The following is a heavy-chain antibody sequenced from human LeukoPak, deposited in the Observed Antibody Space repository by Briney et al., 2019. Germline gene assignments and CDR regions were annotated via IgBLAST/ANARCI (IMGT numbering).Heavy chain of an antibody. Sequence: GGSLRLSCAASGFTFSSYAMSWVRLAPGKGLEWVSAISGSGGSTYYADSVKGRFTISRDNSKNTLYLQMNSLRAEDTAVYYCAKDRGVKKYCSGGSCYVFDYWGQGTLVTVSS. CDR1: GFTFSSYA. J-gene: IGHJ4*02. CDR3: AKDRGVKKYCSGGSCYVFDY. CDR2: ISGSGGST. V-gene: IGHV3-23*01. D-gene: IGHD2-15*01.